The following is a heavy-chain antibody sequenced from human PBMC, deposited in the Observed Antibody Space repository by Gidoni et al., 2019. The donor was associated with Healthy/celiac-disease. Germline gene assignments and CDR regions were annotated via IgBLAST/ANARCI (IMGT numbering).Heavy chain of an antibody. D-gene: IGHD1-26*01. CDR2: INHSGST. V-gene: IGHV4-34*01. CDR1: GGSFSGYY. Sequence: QVQLQQWGAGLLKPSETLSLTCAVYGGSFSGYYWSWIRQPPGKGLEWIGEINHSGSTNYNPSLKSRVTISVDTSKNQFSLKLSSVTAADTAVYYCARLWELRYFDYWGQGTLVTVSS. CDR3: ARLWELRYFDY. J-gene: IGHJ4*02.